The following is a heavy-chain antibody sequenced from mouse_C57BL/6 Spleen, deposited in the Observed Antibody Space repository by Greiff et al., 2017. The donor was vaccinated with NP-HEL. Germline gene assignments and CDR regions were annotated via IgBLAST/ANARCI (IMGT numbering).Heavy chain of an antibody. CDR3: AKWEGTWFAH. V-gene: IGHV5-6*01. CDR1: GFTFSSYG. D-gene: IGHD1-3*01. CDR2: ISSGGSYT. J-gene: IGHJ3*01. Sequence: EVQLVESGGDLVKPGGSLKLSCAASGFTFSSYGMSWVRQTPDKRLEWVATISSGGSYTYYPDSVKGRFTISRDNAKNTLYLQMSSLKSEDTAMYYCAKWEGTWFAHWGQGTLVTVSA.